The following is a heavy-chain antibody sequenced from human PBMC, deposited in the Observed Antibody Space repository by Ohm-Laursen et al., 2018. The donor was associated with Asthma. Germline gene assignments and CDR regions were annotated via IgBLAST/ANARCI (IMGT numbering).Heavy chain of an antibody. CDR3: ARGTFYYESTGYYFFDH. Sequence: TLSLTCTVSGGSIGSDDYYWSWIRQHPGKGLEWIGYIYYSGITYSNPSLRSRVSISVDTSKNQFSLKLSPVTAADTAVYYCARGTFYYESTGYYFFDHWGQGALVTVSS. V-gene: IGHV4-31*03. CDR2: IYYSGIT. CDR1: GGSIGSDDYY. J-gene: IGHJ4*02. D-gene: IGHD3-22*01.